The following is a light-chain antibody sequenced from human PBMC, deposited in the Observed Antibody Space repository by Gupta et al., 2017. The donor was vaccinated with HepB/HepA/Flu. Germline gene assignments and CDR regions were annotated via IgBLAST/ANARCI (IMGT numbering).Light chain of an antibody. Sequence: QSALTQPASVSGSPGQSSTISCTGTSRDIGGYNYVSWFQQHPGKAPNLIIYDVNNRPSGVAHRFSGSKFGATAAITISTLPPEDEAAYYCCSLQTTTGSLYVFGTGTKVTVL. V-gene: IGLV2-14*03. CDR1: SRDIGGYNY. J-gene: IGLJ1*01. CDR2: DVN. CDR3: CSLQTTTGSLYV.